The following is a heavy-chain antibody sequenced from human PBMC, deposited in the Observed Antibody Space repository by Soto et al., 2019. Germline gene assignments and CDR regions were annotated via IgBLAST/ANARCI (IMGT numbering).Heavy chain of an antibody. J-gene: IGHJ6*02. D-gene: IGHD3-16*02. V-gene: IGHV3-21*01. CDR2: ISSSSSYI. Sequence: GGSLRRSCAASGFTFSSYSMNWVRQAPGKGLEWVSSISSSSSYIYYADSVKGRFTISRDNAKNSLYLQMNSLRAEDTAVYYCARDVGYRYTGYYYGMDVWGQGTTVTVSS. CDR1: GFTFSSYS. CDR3: ARDVGYRYTGYYYGMDV.